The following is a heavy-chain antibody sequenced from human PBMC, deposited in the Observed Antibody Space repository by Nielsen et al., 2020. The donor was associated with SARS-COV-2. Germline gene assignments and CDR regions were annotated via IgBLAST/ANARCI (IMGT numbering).Heavy chain of an antibody. CDR2: IIPSFGAA. CDR3: ARGRYSSSWYGSFDY. V-gene: IGHV1-69*13. J-gene: IGHJ4*02. CDR1: GGTFSSYA. Sequence: SVKVSCKASGGTFSSYAISWVRQAPGQGLEWMGGIIPSFGAADYAQKFQGTVTITADESTSTAYMELSSLRSEDTAVYYCARGRYSSSWYGSFDYWGQGTLVTVSS. D-gene: IGHD6-13*01.